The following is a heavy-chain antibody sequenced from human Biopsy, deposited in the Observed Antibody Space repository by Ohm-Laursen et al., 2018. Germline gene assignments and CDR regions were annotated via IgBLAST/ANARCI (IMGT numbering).Heavy chain of an antibody. CDR3: ARALGGYDLSAYYIDS. Sequence: GTLSLTCSVSGDSLSSYFWSWIRQPPGKGLEWIGFIHNSGSNDHNPSLKSRVTVSMDVSNNDFSLKLTSVTAADTAVYYCARALGGYDLSAYYIDSWGQGTLVTVSS. CDR1: GDSLSSYF. V-gene: IGHV4-59*01. CDR2: IHNSGSN. D-gene: IGHD3-22*01. J-gene: IGHJ4*02.